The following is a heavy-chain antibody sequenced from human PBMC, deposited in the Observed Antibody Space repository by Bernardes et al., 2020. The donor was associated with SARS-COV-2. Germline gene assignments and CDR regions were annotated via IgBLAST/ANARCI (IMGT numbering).Heavy chain of an antibody. CDR3: SIPGGD. CDR1: GFLFSSYA. V-gene: IGHV3-23*01. D-gene: IGHD3-16*01. Sequence: GRSLRVSCADSGFLFSSYAMGWVRQSPGRGLDWFYTISGSGSRTYYADSVKGRFTIARDNSKNTLILQMNSLRVDDTATYYCSIPGGDWGQGTLVTVSS. J-gene: IGHJ4*02. CDR2: ISGSGSRT.